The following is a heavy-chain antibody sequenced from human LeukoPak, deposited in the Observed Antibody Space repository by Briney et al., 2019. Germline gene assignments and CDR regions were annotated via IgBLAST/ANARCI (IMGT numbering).Heavy chain of an antibody. J-gene: IGHJ5*02. Sequence: SVKVSCKASGGTFSSYAISWVRQAPGQGLEWMGRIIPIFGTANYAQKFQGRVTITTDESTSTAYMELSSLRAEDTAVYYCASQSGDYGDYVWFDPWGQGTLVTVSS. D-gene: IGHD4-17*01. CDR3: ASQSGDYGDYVWFDP. CDR1: GGTFSSYA. V-gene: IGHV1-69*05. CDR2: IIPIFGTA.